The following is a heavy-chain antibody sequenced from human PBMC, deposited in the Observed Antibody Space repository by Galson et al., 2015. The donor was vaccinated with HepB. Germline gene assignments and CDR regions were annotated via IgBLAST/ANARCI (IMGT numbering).Heavy chain of an antibody. CDR1: GITFSGCS. CDR3: ARATYGGWNGFDY. Sequence: SLRLSCAASGITFSGCSMNWVRQAPGKGLEWVSYISRSGTGIHYADSVRGRFTISRDNAKNSLYLQMNSLRDEDTAVYYCARATYGGWNGFDYWGQGTLVTVSS. V-gene: IGHV3-48*02. CDR2: ISRSGTGI. D-gene: IGHD4/OR15-4a*01. J-gene: IGHJ4*02.